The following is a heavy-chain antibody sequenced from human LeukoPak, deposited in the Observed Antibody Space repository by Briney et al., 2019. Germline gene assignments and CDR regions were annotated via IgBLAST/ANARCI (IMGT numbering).Heavy chain of an antibody. J-gene: IGHJ6*03. CDR3: ARGLTNFYYYYYMDV. V-gene: IGHV1-8*02. CDR2: MNPNGGNT. CDR1: GYTFTSYG. D-gene: IGHD1-7*01. Sequence: ASVKVSCKASGYTFTSYGISWVRQAPGQGLEWMGWMNPNGGNTGYAQKFQGRVTMTRNTSISTAYMELSSLRSEDTAVYYCARGLTNFYYYYYMDVWGKGTTVTISS.